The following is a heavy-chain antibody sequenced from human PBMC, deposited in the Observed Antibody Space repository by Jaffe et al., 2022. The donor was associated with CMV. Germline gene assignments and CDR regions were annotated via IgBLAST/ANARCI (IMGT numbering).Heavy chain of an antibody. CDR2: IFSNDEK. V-gene: IGHV2-26*01. CDR1: GFSLSNARMG. D-gene: IGHD3-10*01. J-gene: IGHJ5*02. Sequence: QVTLKESGPVLVKPTETLTLTCTVSGFSLSNARMGVSWIRQPPGKALEWLAHIFSNDEKSYSTSLKSRLTISKDTSKSQVVLTMTNMDPVDTATYYCARIHQFIMVRGVIIKGGWFDPWGQGTLVTVSS. CDR3: ARIHQFIMVRGVIIKGGWFDP.